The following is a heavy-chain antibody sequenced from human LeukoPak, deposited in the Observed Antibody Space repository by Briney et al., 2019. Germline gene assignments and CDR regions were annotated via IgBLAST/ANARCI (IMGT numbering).Heavy chain of an antibody. CDR2: THRSGST. D-gene: IGHD1-14*01. CDR1: PDSTTSNF. V-gene: IGHV4-4*02. J-gene: IGHJ4*02. Sequence: SETLSLTCTVSPDSTTSNFWSWVRQPPGKGLEGIGETHRSGSTNYNPSLQSRVTISIDRSKNQIALELSSVTAADTAVYYCAREIVGGFNPGAYWGQGTLVTVSS. CDR3: AREIVGGFNPGAY.